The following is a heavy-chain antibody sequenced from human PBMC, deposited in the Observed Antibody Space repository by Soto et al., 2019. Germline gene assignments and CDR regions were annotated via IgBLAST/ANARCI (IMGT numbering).Heavy chain of an antibody. CDR2: ISSSSSTI. Sequence: GGSLRLSCAASGFTFSSYSMNWVRQAPGKGLEWVSYISSSSSTIYYADSVKGRFTISRDNAKNSLYLQMNSLRDEDTAVYYCARGSGYSSSWYFQGSLGYDYWGQGTLVTVSS. J-gene: IGHJ4*02. D-gene: IGHD6-13*01. V-gene: IGHV3-48*02. CDR1: GFTFSSYS. CDR3: ARGSGYSSSWYFQGSLGYDY.